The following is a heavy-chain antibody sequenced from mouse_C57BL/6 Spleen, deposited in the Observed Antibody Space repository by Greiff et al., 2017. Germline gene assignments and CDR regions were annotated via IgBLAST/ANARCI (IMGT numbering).Heavy chain of an antibody. CDR2: ISDGGSYT. CDR3: ARESNYGSSWGFAY. V-gene: IGHV5-4*01. Sequence: EVQLVESGGGLVKPGGSLKLSCAASGFTFSSYAMSWVRQTPEQRLEWVATISDGGSYTYYPDNVKGRFTISRDNAKNNLYLQMSHLTSEDTAMYYCARESNYGSSWGFAYWGQGTLVTVSA. D-gene: IGHD1-1*01. J-gene: IGHJ3*01. CDR1: GFTFSSYA.